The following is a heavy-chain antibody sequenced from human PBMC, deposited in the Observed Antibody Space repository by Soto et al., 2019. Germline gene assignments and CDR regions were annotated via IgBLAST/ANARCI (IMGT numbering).Heavy chain of an antibody. J-gene: IGHJ4*02. D-gene: IGHD4-4*01. CDR3: AREDHSTYNY. Sequence: EVQLVESGGGLVQPGGSLRLSCAASGFSFSNYWMAWVRQAPGKELEWVASIALGGSEKYYVDSVKGRFTISSDNAKNSRYLQGNSLRAEDTAVYYCAREDHSTYNYGGQGTLCTVSS. CDR2: IALGGSEK. V-gene: IGHV3-7*04. CDR1: GFSFSNYW.